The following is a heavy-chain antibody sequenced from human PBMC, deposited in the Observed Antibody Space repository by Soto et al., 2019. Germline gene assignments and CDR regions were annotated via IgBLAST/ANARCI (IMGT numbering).Heavy chain of an antibody. Sequence: QLQLQESGSGLVKPSQTLSLTCAASGGSISSGDYCWSWIRQPAGKGLEGIGYIYNSGGTYYNPSLKSRVNISVDRSKNQFSLKPTALTAADTAVYYCASVVVAAKGGWFDPWGQGTLVTVSS. CDR1: GGSISSGDYC. CDR2: IYNSGGT. J-gene: IGHJ5*02. V-gene: IGHV4-30-2*01. D-gene: IGHD2-15*01. CDR3: ASVVVAAKGGWFDP.